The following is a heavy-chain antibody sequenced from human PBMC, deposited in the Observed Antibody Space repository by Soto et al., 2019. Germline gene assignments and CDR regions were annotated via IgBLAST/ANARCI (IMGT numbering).Heavy chain of an antibody. Sequence: EVQLLESGGGLVQPGGSLRLSCAVSGFTFSSFAMSWVRQAPRKGLEWVSIISSSGGATYYAASVKGRFTISRDNSKNTLYLQMNSLRAEDTAVYYCARDHSYACDYWGQGTLVTVSS. CDR3: ARDHSYACDY. V-gene: IGHV3-23*01. J-gene: IGHJ4*02. D-gene: IGHD3-16*01. CDR1: GFTFSSFA. CDR2: ISSSGGAT.